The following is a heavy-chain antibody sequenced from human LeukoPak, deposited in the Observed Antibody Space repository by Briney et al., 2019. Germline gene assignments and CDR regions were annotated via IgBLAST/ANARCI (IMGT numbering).Heavy chain of an antibody. J-gene: IGHJ6*03. D-gene: IGHD3-3*01. V-gene: IGHV4-34*01. CDR3: ARHEDPKNPLLRFLEWSDYYYYMDV. Sequence: SETLSLTCAVYGGSFSGYYWSWIRQPPGKGLEWIGEINHSGSTNYNPSLKSRVTISVDTSKNQFSLKLSSVTAADTAVYYCARHEDPKNPLLRFLEWSDYYYYMDVWGKGTTVTVSS. CDR1: GGSFSGYY. CDR2: INHSGST.